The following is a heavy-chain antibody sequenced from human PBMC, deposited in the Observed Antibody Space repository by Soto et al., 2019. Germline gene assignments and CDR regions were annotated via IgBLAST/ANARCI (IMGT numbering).Heavy chain of an antibody. CDR1: GFTFSSYA. CDR3: AKGRGRSSIGGLDE. CDR2: ISGSGGST. Sequence: SLRLSCAASGFTFSSYAMSWVRQAPGKGLEWVSAISGSGGSTYYADSVKGRFTISRDNSKNTLYLQMNSLRAEDTAVYYCAKGRGRSSIGGLDEWGQGTLVTVSS. J-gene: IGHJ4*02. V-gene: IGHV3-23*01. D-gene: IGHD6-6*01.